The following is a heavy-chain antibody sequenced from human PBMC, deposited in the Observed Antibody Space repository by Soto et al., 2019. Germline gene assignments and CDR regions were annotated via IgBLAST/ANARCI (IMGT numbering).Heavy chain of an antibody. CDR3: ARDVSGGHGMDV. V-gene: IGHV1-69*04. D-gene: IGHD3-16*01. J-gene: IGHJ6*02. Sequence: GASVKVSCKASGGTFSSYTISWVRQAPGQGLEWMGRIIPILGIANYAQKFQGRVTMTGDKSTSTAYMELSRLRSDDTAVYYCARDVSGGHGMDVWGQGTTVTVSS. CDR2: IIPILGIA. CDR1: GGTFSSYT.